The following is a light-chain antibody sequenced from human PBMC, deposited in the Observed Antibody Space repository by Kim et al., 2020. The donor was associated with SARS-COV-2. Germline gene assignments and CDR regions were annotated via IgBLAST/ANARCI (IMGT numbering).Light chain of an antibody. CDR2: EGT. Sequence: QSVLTQPASVSGSPGQSITLSCTGTRTDPGSYNFVSWYQQHPGKAPKLIIFEGTKRPSGVSHRFSGSTSGNTASLTISGLQGEDESDYYCCSYAAGTTVVFGGGTQLTVL. CDR1: RTDPGSYNF. CDR3: CSYAAGTTVV. V-gene: IGLV2-23*03. J-gene: IGLJ2*01.